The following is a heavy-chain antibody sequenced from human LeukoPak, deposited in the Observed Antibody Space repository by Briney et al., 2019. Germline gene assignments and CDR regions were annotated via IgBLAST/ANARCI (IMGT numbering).Heavy chain of an antibody. J-gene: IGHJ3*02. CDR3: AKIMVRGVIGPFDI. Sequence: GGSLRLSFAASGFTFSSYAMSWVRQAPGKGLEWVSAISGSGGSTYYADSVKGRFTISRDNSKNSLYLQMNSLRAEDTALYYCAKIMVRGVIGPFDIWGQGTMVTVSS. CDR1: GFTFSSYA. D-gene: IGHD3-10*01. V-gene: IGHV3-23*01. CDR2: ISGSGGST.